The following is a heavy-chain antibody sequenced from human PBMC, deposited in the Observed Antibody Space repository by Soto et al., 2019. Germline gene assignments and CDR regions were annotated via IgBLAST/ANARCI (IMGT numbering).Heavy chain of an antibody. J-gene: IGHJ4*02. D-gene: IGHD1-20*01. CDR3: ARGQRITGSDAFDY. CDR1: GGSFSGYY. V-gene: IGHV4-34*01. Sequence: QVQLQQWGAGLLKPSETLSLTCAVYGGSFSGYYWSWIRQPPGKGLEWIGEINHSGSTNYNPSLKSRFTISVDTSKNQFCLKLSSVTAADTAVYYCARGQRITGSDAFDYWGQGTLVTVSS. CDR2: INHSGST.